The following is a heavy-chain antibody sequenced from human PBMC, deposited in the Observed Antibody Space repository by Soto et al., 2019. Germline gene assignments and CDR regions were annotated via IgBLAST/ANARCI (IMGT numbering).Heavy chain of an antibody. CDR2: IIPILGIA. CDR3: AIWFGELLPFDY. J-gene: IGHJ4*02. Sequence: SVKVSCKASGGTLSSYNISWGGQAPGQGLEWMGRIIPILGIANYAQKFQGRVTITADKSTSTAYMELSSLRSEDTAVYYCAIWFGELLPFDYWGQGTLVTVSS. CDR1: GGTLSSYN. D-gene: IGHD3-10*01. V-gene: IGHV1-69*02.